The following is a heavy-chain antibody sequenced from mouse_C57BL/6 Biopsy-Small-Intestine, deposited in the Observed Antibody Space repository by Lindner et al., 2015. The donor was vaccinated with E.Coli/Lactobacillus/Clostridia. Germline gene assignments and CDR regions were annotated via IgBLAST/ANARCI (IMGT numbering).Heavy chain of an antibody. CDR1: AYTFTDYQ. CDR3: ARARMYYASSGYYYVHAFDV. J-gene: IGHJ1*01. CDR2: INPHSGSX. V-gene: IGHV1-84*02. Sequence: SVKVSCKASAYTFTDYQIHWVRQAPGQGLEWMGRINPHSGSXNYAQQSQGRVTMTWDTSISTAYMELNRLKSDDTALYFCARARMYYASSGYYYVHAFDVWGQGTRVTVSS. D-gene: IGHD1-1*01.